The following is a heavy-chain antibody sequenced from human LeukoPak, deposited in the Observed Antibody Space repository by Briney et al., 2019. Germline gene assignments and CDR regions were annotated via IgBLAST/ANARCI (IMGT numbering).Heavy chain of an antibody. CDR3: ARDMVRGVFDY. CDR2: IKPDGSEK. J-gene: IGHJ4*02. Sequence: PGGSLRLSCAASGFSFSSYWMAWVRQAPGKGLEWVANIKPDGSEKKYGDSVKGRFTISRDNSKNTLYLQMNSLRAEDTAVYYCARDMVRGVFDYWGQGTLVTVSS. CDR1: GFSFSSYW. V-gene: IGHV3-7*01. D-gene: IGHD3-10*01.